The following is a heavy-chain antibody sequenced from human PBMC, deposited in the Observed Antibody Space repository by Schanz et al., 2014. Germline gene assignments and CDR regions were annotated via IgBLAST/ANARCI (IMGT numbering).Heavy chain of an antibody. V-gene: IGHV3-30*03. J-gene: IGHJ5*02. D-gene: IGHD1-26*01. CDR2: ISYDGSNK. Sequence: QVQLVESGGGVVQPGRSLRLSCAASGFIFSTYGMHWVRQAPGKGLEWVAVISYDGSNKYYADSVKGRFTISRDNSNNTLYLQMNSLRAEDTAVYSCARDGYQVYYVTGPNWFDPWGQGTLVTVSS. CDR1: GFIFSTYG. CDR3: ARDGYQVYYVTGPNWFDP.